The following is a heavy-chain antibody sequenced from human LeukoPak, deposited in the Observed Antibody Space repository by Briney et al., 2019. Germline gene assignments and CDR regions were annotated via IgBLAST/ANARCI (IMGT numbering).Heavy chain of an antibody. J-gene: IGHJ4*02. V-gene: IGHV4-59*01. CDR1: GGSISSYY. Sequence: SETLSLTCTVSGGSISSYYWSWTRQPPGKGLEWIGYIYYSGSTDYNPSLKSRVTISVDTSKNQFSLKLSSVTDADTAVYYCAREGVTKYYFDYWGQGTLVTVSS. D-gene: IGHD4-11*01. CDR3: AREGVTKYYFDY. CDR2: IYYSGST.